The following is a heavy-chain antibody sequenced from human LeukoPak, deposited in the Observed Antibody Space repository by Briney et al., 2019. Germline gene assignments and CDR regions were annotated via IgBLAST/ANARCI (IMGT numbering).Heavy chain of an antibody. D-gene: IGHD4-23*01. CDR1: GFAFSGFS. Sequence: PGGSLRLSCAASGFAFSGFSMNWVRQAPGKGLEWVSYISFSSGTIHYADSVKGRFTVSRDNAKNTLYLQMNSLRGEDTAVYYCSKDVVTAAIWGQGTLVTVSS. J-gene: IGHJ4*02. CDR2: ISFSSGTI. CDR3: SKDVVTAAI. V-gene: IGHV3-48*01.